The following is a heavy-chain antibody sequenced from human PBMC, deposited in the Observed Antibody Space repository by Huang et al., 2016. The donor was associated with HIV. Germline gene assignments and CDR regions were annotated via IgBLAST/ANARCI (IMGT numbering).Heavy chain of an antibody. CDR2: VRSKAFGGAS. Sequence: QLVESGGDSVQSGRSLRLSCRGSGFIFNDFAINWFRQSQEKGLEWIGFVRSKAFGGASKSAPSVKDRFTVSRDEAKNVAFLQMDNLQVDDTAIYYCSPSGDDYFYFYMDVWGNGTTVIVS. V-gene: IGHV3-49*03. D-gene: IGHD4-17*01. J-gene: IGHJ6*03. CDR1: GFIFNDFA. CDR3: SPSGDDYFYFYMDV.